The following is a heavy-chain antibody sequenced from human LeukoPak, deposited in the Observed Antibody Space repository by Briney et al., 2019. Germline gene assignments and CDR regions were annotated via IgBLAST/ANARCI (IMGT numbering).Heavy chain of an antibody. CDR1: GYTFTSYY. V-gene: IGHV1-46*01. J-gene: IGHJ6*03. CDR3: ARDGSMTTVGRPGIYYMDV. D-gene: IGHD4-23*01. Sequence: ASVKVSCKASGYTFTSYYMHWVRQAPGQGLEWMGIINPSGGSTSYAQKFQGRVTMTRDTSTSTVYMELSSLRSEDTAVYYCARDGSMTTVGRPGIYYMDVWGKGTTVTVSS. CDR2: INPSGGST.